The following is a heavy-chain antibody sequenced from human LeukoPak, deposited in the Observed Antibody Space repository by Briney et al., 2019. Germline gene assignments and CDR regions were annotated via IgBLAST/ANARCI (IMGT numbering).Heavy chain of an antibody. V-gene: IGHV3-7*03. Sequence: GGSLRLSCEGSGFSFSSYWMTWVRQLPGKGPEWVANIRQDESERYFADSVKGRFTISRDNAKNSLYLQMNSLRAEDTALYSCARVAYSAYDYPTLLPPFDYWGQGTLVTVSS. J-gene: IGHJ4*02. D-gene: IGHD5-12*01. CDR2: IRQDESER. CDR1: GFSFSSYW. CDR3: ARVAYSAYDYPTLLPPFDY.